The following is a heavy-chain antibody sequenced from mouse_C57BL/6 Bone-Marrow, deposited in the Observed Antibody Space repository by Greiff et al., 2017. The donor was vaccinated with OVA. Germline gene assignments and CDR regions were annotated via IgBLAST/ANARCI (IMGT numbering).Heavy chain of an antibody. Sequence: QVQLQQSGAELVKPGASVKLSCKASGYTFTSYWMQWVKQRPGQGLEWIGEIDPSDSYTNYNQKFKGKATLTVDTSSSTAYMQLSSLTAEDSAVYYCARGYGAFDYGGQGATLTVSA. D-gene: IGHD1-1*01. V-gene: IGHV1-50*01. J-gene: IGHJ2*01. CDR1: GYTFTSYW. CDR2: IDPSDSYT. CDR3: ARGYGAFDY.